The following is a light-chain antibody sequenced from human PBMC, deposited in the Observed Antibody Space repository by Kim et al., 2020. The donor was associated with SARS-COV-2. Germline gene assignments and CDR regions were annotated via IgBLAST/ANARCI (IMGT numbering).Light chain of an antibody. V-gene: IGKV2-28*01. J-gene: IGKJ2*01. CDR1: QSLLHSNGYNY. CDR3: MQALQTPQFT. Sequence: DIVMTQSPLSLPVTPGEPASISCRSSQSLLHSNGYNYLDWYLQKPGQSPQLLIYLGSNRASGVPDRFSGSGSGTDFTLKISRVEAEDVGVYYCMQALQTPQFTFGPGTKLEI. CDR2: LGS.